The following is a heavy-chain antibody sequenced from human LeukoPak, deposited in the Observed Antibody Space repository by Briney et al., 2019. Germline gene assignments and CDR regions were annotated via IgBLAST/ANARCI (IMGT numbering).Heavy chain of an antibody. J-gene: IGHJ6*03. CDR2: IYYSGST. CDR1: GGSISSYY. Sequence: SETLSLTCTVSGGSISSYYCSWIRQPPGKGLEWIGYIYYSGSTNYNPSLKSRVTISVDTSKNQFSLKLSSVTAADTAVYYCARSDYDFWSGSPGYYYYYMDVWGKGATVTVSS. D-gene: IGHD3-3*01. CDR3: ARSDYDFWSGSPGYYYYYMDV. V-gene: IGHV4-59*08.